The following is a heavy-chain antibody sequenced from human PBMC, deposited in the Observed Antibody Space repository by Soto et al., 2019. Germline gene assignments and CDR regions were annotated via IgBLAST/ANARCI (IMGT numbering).Heavy chain of an antibody. CDR3: AHGSGWLSDY. CDR1: GFSLSSPAVG. CDR2: IYWNDNN. V-gene: IGHV2-5*01. Sequence: QITLKESGPTLVKPTQTLTLTCTFSGFSLSSPAVGVNWIRQPPGKALEWLALIYWNDNNQYSPSLRSRLTMTKDTSKNQVLLTMTHVDPADTATYYCAHGSGWLSDYWGQGTVVTVSS. J-gene: IGHJ4*02. D-gene: IGHD6-19*01.